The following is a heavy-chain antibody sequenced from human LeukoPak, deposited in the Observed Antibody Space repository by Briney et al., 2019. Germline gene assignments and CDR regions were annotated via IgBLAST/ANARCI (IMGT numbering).Heavy chain of an antibody. CDR2: IYYSGST. D-gene: IGHD5-12*01. CDR1: GGSISSGDYY. Sequence: PSETLSLTCTVSGGSISSGDYYWSWIRQPPGKGLEWIGYIYYSGSTYYNPSLKSRVTISVDTSKNQFSLKLSSVTAADTAVYYCARGRRGYSGYEFDYWGQGTLVTVSS. J-gene: IGHJ4*02. CDR3: ARGRRGYSGYEFDY. V-gene: IGHV4-30-4*01.